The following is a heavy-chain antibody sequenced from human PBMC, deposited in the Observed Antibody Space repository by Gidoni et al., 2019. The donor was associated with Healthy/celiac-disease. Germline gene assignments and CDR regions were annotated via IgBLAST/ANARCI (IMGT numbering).Heavy chain of an antibody. CDR3: ARGGRAHIRARGWFDP. Sequence: QVQLQQWGAGLLKPSETLSLTCAVYGGSFSGYYWSWLRQPPGKGLEWIGEIDHSGSTNYNPSLKSRVTISVDTSKNQFSLKLSSVTAADTAVYYCARGGRAHIRARGWFDPWGQGTLVTVSS. V-gene: IGHV4-34*01. J-gene: IGHJ5*02. CDR1: GGSFSGYY. CDR2: IDHSGST. D-gene: IGHD2-21*01.